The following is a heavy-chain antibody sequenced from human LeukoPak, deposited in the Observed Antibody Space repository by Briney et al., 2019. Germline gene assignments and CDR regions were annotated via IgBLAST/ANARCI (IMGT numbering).Heavy chain of an antibody. Sequence: PGGSLRLSCAASGFTFSSYAMHWVRQAPGKGLEYVSAISSNGGSTYYANSVKGRFTISRDNSKNTLYLQMGSLRAEDMAVYYCARDLNSSPDYWGQGTLVTVSS. V-gene: IGHV3-64*01. J-gene: IGHJ4*02. CDR1: GFTFSSYA. CDR2: ISSNGGST. D-gene: IGHD6-6*01. CDR3: ARDLNSSPDY.